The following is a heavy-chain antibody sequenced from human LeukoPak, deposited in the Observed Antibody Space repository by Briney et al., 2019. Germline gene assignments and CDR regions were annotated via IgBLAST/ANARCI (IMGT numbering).Heavy chain of an antibody. CDR2: VYYSGSA. D-gene: IGHD3-9*01. CDR1: GGSFSSYY. J-gene: IGHJ4*02. CDR3: ARLQNLRYFDPLDY. Sequence: NPSETLSLTCAVSGGSFSSYYWSWIRQSPGKGLEWIGSVYYSGSAYYNPSLRSRVTISVDTSKKHFSLKVNSVTAADTAVYYCARLQNLRYFDPLDYWGQGTLVTVSS. V-gene: IGHV4-39*02.